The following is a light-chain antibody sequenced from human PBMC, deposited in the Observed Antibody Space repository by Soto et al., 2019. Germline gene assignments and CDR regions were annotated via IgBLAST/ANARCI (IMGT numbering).Light chain of an antibody. Sequence: DIQMTQSPSSLSASVGDRVTITCRASQSISSYLNWYQQKPGKAPKLLIYAASSLQSGVPSRFSGSGSGTEFTLTISSLQSEDFAVYYCQQYNNWPFTFGGGTKVDI. CDR2: AAS. J-gene: IGKJ4*01. CDR1: QSISSY. CDR3: QQYNNWPFT. V-gene: IGKV1-39*01.